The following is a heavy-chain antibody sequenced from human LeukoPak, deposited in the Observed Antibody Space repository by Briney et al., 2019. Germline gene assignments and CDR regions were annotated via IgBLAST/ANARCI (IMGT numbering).Heavy chain of an antibody. D-gene: IGHD2/OR15-2a*01. CDR3: ASRPPSGGGGYYF. V-gene: IGHV5-51*01. CDR1: GYTFTHYW. Sequence: GESLKISCQTSGYTFTHYWIVWVRQMPGKGLEWMGTIYPGDSDTRYSPSFRGQVSISADKSTFTAYLQWNSLKVTDSAIYYSASRPPSGGGGYYFGGKGTLVTVSS. J-gene: IGHJ4*02. CDR2: IYPGDSDT.